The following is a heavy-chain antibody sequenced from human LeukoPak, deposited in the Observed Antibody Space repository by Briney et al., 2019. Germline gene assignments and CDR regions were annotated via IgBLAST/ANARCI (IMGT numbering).Heavy chain of an antibody. Sequence: TGGSLRLSCAASGFTFDNYAMNWLRQAPGKGLEWVSAISGTGFTTYYADSVKRRFTVSKDNSKNTLYLQMNSLRAEDTAVYYCAKDSHSIYNWFDPWGQGTLVTVSS. V-gene: IGHV3-23*01. CDR3: AKDSHSIYNWFDP. J-gene: IGHJ5*02. CDR1: GFTFDNYA. CDR2: ISGTGFTT.